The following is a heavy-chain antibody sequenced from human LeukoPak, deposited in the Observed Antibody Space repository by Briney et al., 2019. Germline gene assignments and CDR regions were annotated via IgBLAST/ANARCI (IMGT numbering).Heavy chain of an antibody. CDR2: IIPIFGTA. Sequence: ASVKVSCKASGGTFSSYAISWVRQAPGQGLEWMGGIIPIFGTANYAQKFQGRATITADESTSTAYMELSSLRSEDTAVYYCVAAGYCSSTSCYKGYYYYYYMDVWGKGTTVTVSS. CDR1: GGTFSSYA. J-gene: IGHJ6*03. D-gene: IGHD2-2*02. CDR3: VAAGYCSSTSCYKGYYYYYYMDV. V-gene: IGHV1-69*13.